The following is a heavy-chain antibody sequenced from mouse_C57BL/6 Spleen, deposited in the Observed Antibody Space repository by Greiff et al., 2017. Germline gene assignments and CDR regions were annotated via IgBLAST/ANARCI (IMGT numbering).Heavy chain of an antibody. V-gene: IGHV1-22*01. CDR3: ATSTVYYFDC. CDR1: GYTFTDYN. D-gene: IGHD1-1*01. CDR2: INPNNGGT. Sequence: EVQLQQSGPELVKPGASVKMSCKASGYTFTDYNMHWVKQSHGKSLEWIGYINPNNGGTSYNQKFKGKATLTVNKSSSPAYMELRSLTSEDSAVFYFATSTVYYFDCWGQGTTLTVSS. J-gene: IGHJ2*01.